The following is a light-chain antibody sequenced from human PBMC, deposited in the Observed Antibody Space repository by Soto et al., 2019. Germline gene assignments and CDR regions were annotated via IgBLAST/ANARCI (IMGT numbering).Light chain of an antibody. V-gene: IGKV1-12*01. CDR3: QQADSFPRT. Sequence: DIQMTQSPSSVSASVGDRVTITCRASQGIRSWLAWYQQKPGKVPKLLIYAASSLQSGVPSRFRGSGSGTDFSLTISSLQPEDFATYYCQQADSFPRTFGQGTKVEMK. J-gene: IGKJ2*01. CDR2: AAS. CDR1: QGIRSW.